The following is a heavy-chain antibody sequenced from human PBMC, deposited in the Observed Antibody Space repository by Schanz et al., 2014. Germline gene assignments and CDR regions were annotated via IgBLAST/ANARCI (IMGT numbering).Heavy chain of an antibody. CDR1: GFTFSDYA. CDR2: IWSDGSGK. CDR3: AKLSSSGRLAGYFDY. J-gene: IGHJ4*02. Sequence: EGQLLESGGGLIQPGGSLRLSCAASGFTFSDYAMSWFRQAPGKGLEWVAVIWSDGSGKYYADSVKGRFTISRDNAKNSLYLQMNSLRAEDTAIYYCAKLSSSGRLAGYFDYWGQGALVTVSS. V-gene: IGHV3-7*03. D-gene: IGHD6-19*01.